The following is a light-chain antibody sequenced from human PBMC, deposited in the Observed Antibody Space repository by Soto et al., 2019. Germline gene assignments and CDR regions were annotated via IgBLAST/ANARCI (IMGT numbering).Light chain of an antibody. J-gene: IGKJ2*01. CDR3: QRYHSLNT. V-gene: IGKV1-5*03. CDR2: KAS. CDR1: QSISSW. Sequence: DIQMTQSPSTLSASVGDRVTITCRASQSISSWLAWYQQKPGKAPKVLIYKASSLESGVPSRFSSSGSGTEFTLTLSSLQPDECATYYCQRYHSLNTSGQGNKLQI.